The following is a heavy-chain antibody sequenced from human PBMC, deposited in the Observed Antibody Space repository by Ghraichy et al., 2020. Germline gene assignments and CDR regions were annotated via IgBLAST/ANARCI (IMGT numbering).Heavy chain of an antibody. J-gene: IGHJ4*02. CDR2: IYYSGST. V-gene: IGHV4-59*01. CDR1: GGSISSYY. D-gene: IGHD6-19*01. CDR3: ARTAGIAVAGLWAFDY. Sequence: SETLSLTCTVSGGSISSYYWSWIRQPPGKGLEWIGYIYYSGSTNYNPSLKSRVTISVDTSKNQFSLKLSSVTAADTAVYYCARTAGIAVAGLWAFDYWGQGTLVTVSS.